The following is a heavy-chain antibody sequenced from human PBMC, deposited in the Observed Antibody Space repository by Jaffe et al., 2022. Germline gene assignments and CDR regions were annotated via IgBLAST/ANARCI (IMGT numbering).Heavy chain of an antibody. CDR2: ISGSGGST. Sequence: EVQLLESGGGLVQPGGSLRLSCAASGFTFSSYAMSWVRQAPGKGLEWVSAISGSGGSTYYADSVKGRFTISRDNSKNTLYLQMNSLRAEDTAVYYCAKDEGDIVVVPAASPLDYWGQGTLVTVSS. J-gene: IGHJ4*02. CDR1: GFTFSSYA. V-gene: IGHV3-23*01. CDR3: AKDEGDIVVVPAASPLDY. D-gene: IGHD2-2*01.